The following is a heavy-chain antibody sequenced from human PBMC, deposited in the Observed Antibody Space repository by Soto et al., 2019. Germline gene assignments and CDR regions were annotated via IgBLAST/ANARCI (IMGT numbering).Heavy chain of an antibody. D-gene: IGHD1-1*01. J-gene: IGHJ5*02. CDR3: AADLAPTDPYNWFEP. Sequence: TSETLSLTCTVSGGSMISYYWSWIRQPPGRGLEWIGFIYYAGSTKYNPSLNSRVTISVDTSKNQFSLKLSSVTAADTAVYYCAADLAPTDPYNWFEPWGQGTLVTVSS. CDR2: IYYAGST. CDR1: GGSMISYY. V-gene: IGHV4-59*08.